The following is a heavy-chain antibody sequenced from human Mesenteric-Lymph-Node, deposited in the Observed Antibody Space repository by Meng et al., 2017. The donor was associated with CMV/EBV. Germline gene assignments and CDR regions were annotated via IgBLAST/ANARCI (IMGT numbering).Heavy chain of an antibody. CDR3: AKPERFDY. CDR2: ISGCGGTT. CDR1: GFTFSAYI. Sequence: GGSLRLSWAASGFTFSAYIMSWVRQAPGKGLEWVSIISGCGGTTYSADSVKGRFTISRDNSRNTIYLQMNSLRTEDTAVYYCAKPERFDYWGQGTLVTVSS. V-gene: IGHV3-23*01. D-gene: IGHD1-14*01. J-gene: IGHJ4*02.